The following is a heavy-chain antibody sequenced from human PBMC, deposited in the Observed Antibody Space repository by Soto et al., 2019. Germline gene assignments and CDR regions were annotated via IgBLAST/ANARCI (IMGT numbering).Heavy chain of an antibody. CDR1: GFTFSSYA. J-gene: IGHJ4*02. CDR2: ISGSGNSI. D-gene: IGHD3-22*01. Sequence: EVQLLESGGGLVQPGGSLRLSCAASGFTFSSYAMSWVRQAPGKGLEWVSAISGSGNSIYYADSVKGRFTISRDNSKNTLYVHMNSLRADDTAVYYCARESGEYESKPDGDWGQGTLVTVSS. V-gene: IGHV3-23*01. CDR3: ARESGEYESKPDGD.